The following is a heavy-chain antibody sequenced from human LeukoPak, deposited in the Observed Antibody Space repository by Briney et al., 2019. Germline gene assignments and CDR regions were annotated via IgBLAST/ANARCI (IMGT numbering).Heavy chain of an antibody. J-gene: IGHJ4*02. D-gene: IGHD4-17*01. CDR2: INAGNGNT. CDR1: GYTFISYA. V-gene: IGHV1-3*01. CDR3: ARETVPADDYSDRAFDY. Sequence: GASVKVSCKASGYTFISYAMHWVRQAPGQRLEWMGWINAGNGNTKYLQKFQGRVTINRDTSARTAYMELSSLRSEDTAMYYCARETVPADDYSDRAFDYWGQGTQVTVSS.